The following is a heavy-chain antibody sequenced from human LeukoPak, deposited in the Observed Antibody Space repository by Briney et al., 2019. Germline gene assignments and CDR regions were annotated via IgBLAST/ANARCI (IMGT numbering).Heavy chain of an antibody. J-gene: IGHJ4*02. V-gene: IGHV3-30-3*01. CDR2: ISYDGSNK. Sequence: GGSLRLSCAASGFTFSNYAMYWVRQAPGKGLEWMAFISYDGSNKYYADSVKGRFTISRDNSKNTLYLQMNSLRAEDTAVYYCAKDYYDSSGYYFASYYFDYWGQGTLVTVSS. CDR3: AKDYYDSSGYYFASYYFDY. D-gene: IGHD3-22*01. CDR1: GFTFSNYA.